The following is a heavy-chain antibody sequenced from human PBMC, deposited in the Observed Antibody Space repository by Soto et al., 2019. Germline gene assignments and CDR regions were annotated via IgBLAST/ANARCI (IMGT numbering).Heavy chain of an antibody. V-gene: IGHV3-21*01. J-gene: IGHJ4*02. CDR1: GFTFNNYV. CDR2: VSKSGYT. CDR3: AREDSIIIPAVSDF. Sequence: PGGSLRLSCVVSGFTFNNYVINWVRQAPGKGLEWVSSVSKSGYTYYSDSVKGRFTISRDNAKNSVSLQMNTLRAEDTAVYYCAREDSIIIPAVSDFWGQGTLVTVSS. D-gene: IGHD2-2*01.